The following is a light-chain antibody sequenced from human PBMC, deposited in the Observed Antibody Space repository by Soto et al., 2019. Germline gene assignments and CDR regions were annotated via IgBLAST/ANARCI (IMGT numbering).Light chain of an antibody. CDR2: EVS. Sequence: QSVLTGPACVSGSPGQSITSSCTGTSSDVGGYNYVSWYQQHPGKAPKLMIYEVSNRPSGVSNRFSGSKSGNTASLTISGLQAEDEAEYYCSSYTSSSTHNYVFGTGTKVTVL. V-gene: IGLV2-14*01. CDR3: SSYTSSSTHNYV. CDR1: SSDVGGYNY. J-gene: IGLJ1*01.